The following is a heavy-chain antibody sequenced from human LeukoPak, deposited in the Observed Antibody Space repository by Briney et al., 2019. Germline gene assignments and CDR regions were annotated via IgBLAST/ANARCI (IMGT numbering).Heavy chain of an antibody. CDR2: ISGSGGST. V-gene: IGHV3-23*01. CDR1: GFTFSSYA. D-gene: IGHD5-24*01. J-gene: IGHJ4*02. CDR3: ARGGREMATNGRIGYFDY. Sequence: PGGSLRLSCAASGFTFSSYAMSWVRQAPGKGLEWVSAISGSGGSTYYADSVKGRFTISRDNSKNTLYLQMNSLRAEDTAVYYCARGGREMATNGRIGYFDYWGQGTLVTVSS.